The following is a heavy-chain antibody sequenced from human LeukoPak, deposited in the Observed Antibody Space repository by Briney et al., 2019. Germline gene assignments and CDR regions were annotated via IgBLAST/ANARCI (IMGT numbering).Heavy chain of an antibody. CDR2: FNHSGST. J-gene: IGHJ4*02. Sequence: SETLSLTCAVYGGSFSGYYWSWIRQPPGKGLEWIGEFNHSGSTNYNPSLKSRVTISVDTSKNQFSLKLSSVTAADTAVYYCARSHYGSGSYYLGDYWGQGTLVTVSS. CDR3: ARSHYGSGSYYLGDY. CDR1: GGSFSGYY. V-gene: IGHV4-34*01. D-gene: IGHD3-10*01.